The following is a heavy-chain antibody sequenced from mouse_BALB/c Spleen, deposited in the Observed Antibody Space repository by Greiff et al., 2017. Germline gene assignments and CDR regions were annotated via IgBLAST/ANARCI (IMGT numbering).Heavy chain of an antibody. Sequence: VQLQQSGGGLVKPGGSLKLSCAASGFTFSSYAMSWVRQSPEKRLEWVAEISSGGSYTYYPDTVTGRFTISRDNAKNTLYLEMSSLRSEDTAMYYCATKSYWGQGTLVTVSA. J-gene: IGHJ3*01. CDR3: ATKSY. V-gene: IGHV5-9-4*01. CDR1: GFTFSSYA. CDR2: ISSGGSYT. D-gene: IGHD1-3*01.